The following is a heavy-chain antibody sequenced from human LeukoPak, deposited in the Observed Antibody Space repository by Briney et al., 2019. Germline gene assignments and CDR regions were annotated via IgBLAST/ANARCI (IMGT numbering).Heavy chain of an antibody. CDR1: GGTFTSYG. D-gene: IGHD3-22*01. V-gene: IGHV1-18*01. J-gene: IGHJ6*02. CDR3: ARGGTYYYDSSGYYGDYYYGMDV. Sequence: ASVKVSCKASGGTFTSYGISWVRQAPGQGLEWMGWISAYNGNTNYAQKLQGRVTMTTDTSTSTAYMELRSLRSDDTAAYYCARGGTYYYDSSGYYGDYYYGMDVWGQGTTVTVSS. CDR2: ISAYNGNT.